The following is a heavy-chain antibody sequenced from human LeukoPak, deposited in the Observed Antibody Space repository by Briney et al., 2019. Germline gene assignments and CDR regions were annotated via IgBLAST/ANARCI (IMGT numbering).Heavy chain of an antibody. CDR3: ARDSARPVGATGPAFDY. CDR1: GYTFTSYG. J-gene: IGHJ4*02. CDR2: ISAYNGNT. Sequence: ASVKVSCKVSGYTFTSYGISWVRQPPGQGLEWMGWISAYNGNTNYAQKLQGRVTMSTDTSTSTAYMELKSLRSDDTAVYYCARDSARPVGATGPAFDYWGQGTLVTVSS. V-gene: IGHV1-18*01. D-gene: IGHD1-26*01.